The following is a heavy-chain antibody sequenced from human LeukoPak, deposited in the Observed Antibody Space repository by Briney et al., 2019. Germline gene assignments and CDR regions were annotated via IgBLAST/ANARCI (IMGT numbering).Heavy chain of an antibody. CDR3: ARGLAYCSGGSCSNNWFDP. CDR1: GGSVSTYY. V-gene: IGHV4-34*01. D-gene: IGHD2-15*01. CDR2: INHSGST. Sequence: SETLSLTCSVSGGSVSTYYWSWIRQPPGKGLEWIGEINHSGSTNYNPSLKSRVTISVDTSKNQFSLKLSSVTAADTAVYYCARGLAYCSGGSCSNNWFDPWGQGTLVTVSS. J-gene: IGHJ5*02.